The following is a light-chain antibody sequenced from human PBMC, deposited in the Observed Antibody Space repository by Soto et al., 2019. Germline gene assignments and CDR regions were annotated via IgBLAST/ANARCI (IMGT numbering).Light chain of an antibody. CDR2: DTS. V-gene: IGKV3-20*01. Sequence: EIVLTQSPGTLSLSPGERVTLSCRASQSVSSSYLGWFQQRPGKAPRLLIYDTSNRATGIPDRFSGSGSGTDFTLTISRLEPEDFAVYYCHHYSGPPYTVGQGTKLEIK. CDR1: QSVSSSY. CDR3: HHYSGPPYT. J-gene: IGKJ2*01.